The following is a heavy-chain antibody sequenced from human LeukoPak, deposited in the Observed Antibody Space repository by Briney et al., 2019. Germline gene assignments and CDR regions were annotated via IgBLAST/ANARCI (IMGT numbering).Heavy chain of an antibody. CDR3: VGSGWYGYFDY. V-gene: IGHV3-30*14. CDR2: ISHDGSHE. J-gene: IGHJ4*02. D-gene: IGHD6-19*01. Sequence: GGSLRLSCAASGFTFSSYAIHWVRQAPGKGLEWVAVISHDGSHEYYADSVKGRLTISRDNSKNTLYLQMNSLRAEDTAVYYCVGSGWYGYFDYWGQGTLVTVSS. CDR1: GFTFSSYA.